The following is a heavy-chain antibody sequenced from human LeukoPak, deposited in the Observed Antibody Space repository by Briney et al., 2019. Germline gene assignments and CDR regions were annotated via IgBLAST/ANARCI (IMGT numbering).Heavy chain of an antibody. CDR3: ARGRNGYCSGGSCYALGY. J-gene: IGHJ4*02. CDR1: GGSFSGYY. D-gene: IGHD2-15*01. Sequence: SETLSLTCAVYGGSFSGYYWSWIRQPPGKGLEWIGEINHSGSTNYNPSLKSRVTISVDTSKNQFSLKLSSVTAADTAVYYCARGRNGYCSGGSCYALGYWGQGTLVTVS. CDR2: INHSGST. V-gene: IGHV4-34*01.